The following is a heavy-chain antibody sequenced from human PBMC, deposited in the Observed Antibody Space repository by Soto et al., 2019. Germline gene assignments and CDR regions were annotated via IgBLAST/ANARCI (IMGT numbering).Heavy chain of an antibody. CDR2: IYSGGTT. J-gene: IGHJ6*02. Sequence: EVQLVESGGGLVQPGGSLRLSCAGSALTASKNYMSWVRQPPGKGLEWVSVIYSGGTTYYADSVKDRFSISRDNSNSTLYLQMDNVRAGDTGVYACARGGSGSDWDYYGMDVWGQGTTVTVSS. CDR3: ARGGSGSDWDYYGMDV. V-gene: IGHV3-66*01. D-gene: IGHD3-10*01. CDR1: ALTASKNY.